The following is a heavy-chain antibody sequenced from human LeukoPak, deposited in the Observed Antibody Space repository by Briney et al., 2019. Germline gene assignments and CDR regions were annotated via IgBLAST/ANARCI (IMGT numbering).Heavy chain of an antibody. CDR3: ARTYCRGGTCYSRDY. D-gene: IGHD2-15*01. CDR1: GDSISSGDYY. CDR2: INYSGTT. J-gene: IGHJ4*02. V-gene: IGHV4-30-4*01. Sequence: SETLSLTCTVSGDSISSGDYYWSWARQPPGKGLEWIGYINYSGTTYYNPSLTSRVTISVDTSKNQFSLKLSSVTAADTAVYYCARTYCRGGTCYSRDYWGQGTLVTVSS.